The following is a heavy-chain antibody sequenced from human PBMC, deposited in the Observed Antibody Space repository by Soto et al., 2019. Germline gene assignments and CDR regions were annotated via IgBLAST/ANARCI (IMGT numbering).Heavy chain of an antibody. D-gene: IGHD5-12*01. V-gene: IGHV4-30-2*01. CDR2: IYHSGST. J-gene: IGHJ4*02. Sequence: QLQLQESGSGLVKPSQTLSLTCAVSGGSISSGGYSWSWIRQPPGKGLEWIGYIYHSGSTYYNPSLKSRVTISVDRSKSRFSLTLSSVTAADTAVYYCAAGGGLPRYYWGQGTLVTVSS. CDR1: GGSISSGGYS. CDR3: AAGGGLPRYY.